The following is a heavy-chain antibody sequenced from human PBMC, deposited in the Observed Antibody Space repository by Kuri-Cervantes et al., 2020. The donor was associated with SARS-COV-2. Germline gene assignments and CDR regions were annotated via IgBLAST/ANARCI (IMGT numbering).Heavy chain of an antibody. CDR1: GFTFSSYA. CDR2: ISYDGSNK. CDR3: ARAYTSGVLLWSLLGY. V-gene: IGHV3-30-3*01. D-gene: IGHD3-10*01. Sequence: GGSLRLSCAASGFTFSSYAMHWVRQAPGKGLEWVAVISYDGSNKYYADPVKGRFTISRDNSKNTLYLQMNSLRAEDTAVYYCARAYTSGVLLWSLLGYWGQGTLVTVSS. J-gene: IGHJ4*02.